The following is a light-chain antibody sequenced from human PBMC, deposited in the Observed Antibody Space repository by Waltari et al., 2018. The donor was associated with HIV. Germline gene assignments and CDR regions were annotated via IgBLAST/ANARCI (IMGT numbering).Light chain of an antibody. Sequence: QSELTQPPSVSAAPGQRVTISCTGSSSNIGAGYDVHWYQQVPGTAPKVVIYGNRNRPSGVPDRFSGSKSGSSASLVITGLQSEDEADYYGQSYDSILSGLFGGGTKVTVL. V-gene: IGLV1-40*01. J-gene: IGLJ2*01. CDR3: QSYDSILSGL. CDR2: GNR. CDR1: SSNIGAGYD.